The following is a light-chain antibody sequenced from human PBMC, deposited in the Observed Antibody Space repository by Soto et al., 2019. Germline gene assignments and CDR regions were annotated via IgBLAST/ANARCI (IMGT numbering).Light chain of an antibody. CDR1: SSDVGGYNY. V-gene: IGLV2-8*01. Sequence: QSALTQPPSASGSPGQTVTISCTGTSSDVGGYNYVSWYQQHPGKAPKLMIYEVSKWPSGVPDRFSGSKSGNTASLTVSGLQAEDEADYYCSSYAGSNRVFGTGTKLTVL. CDR2: EVS. J-gene: IGLJ1*01. CDR3: SSYAGSNRV.